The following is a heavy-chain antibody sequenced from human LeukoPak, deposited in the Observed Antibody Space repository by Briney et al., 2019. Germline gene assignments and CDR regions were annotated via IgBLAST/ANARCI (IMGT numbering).Heavy chain of an antibody. CDR2: INPSGGST. CDR3: ARRDSSGYDYYYYYGMDV. V-gene: IGHV1-46*01. CDR1: GYTFTSYY. J-gene: IGHJ6*02. Sequence: ASVKVSCKASGYTFTSYYMHWVRQAPGQGLEWMGIINPSGGSTSYAQKFQGRVTMTRDTSTSTVYMELSSLRSEDTAVYYCARRDSSGYDYYYYYGMDVWGQGTTVTVSS. D-gene: IGHD3-22*01.